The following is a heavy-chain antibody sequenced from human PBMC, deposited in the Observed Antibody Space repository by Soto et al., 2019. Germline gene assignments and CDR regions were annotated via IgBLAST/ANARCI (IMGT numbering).Heavy chain of an antibody. CDR1: GFTFSSYD. V-gene: IGHV3-33*06. CDR3: AKDGAGGGNWFDP. Sequence: QVQLVESGGGVVQPGRSLRLSCAASGFTFSSYDMHWVRQAPGKGLEWVAIIWYDGSNKYYADSVKGRFTISRDNSKNTLYLQMNSLRAEDTAVYYCAKDGAGGGNWFDPWGQGALVTVSS. CDR2: IWYDGSNK. J-gene: IGHJ5*02. D-gene: IGHD2-8*02.